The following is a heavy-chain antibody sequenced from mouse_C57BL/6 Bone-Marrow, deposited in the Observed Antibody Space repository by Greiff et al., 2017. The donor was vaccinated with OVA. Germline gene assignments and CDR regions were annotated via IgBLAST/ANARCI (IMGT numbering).Heavy chain of an antibody. J-gene: IGHJ1*03. V-gene: IGHV1-53*01. CDR1: GYTFTSYW. CDR2: INPSNGGT. CDR3: ARDYYGSSYWYFDV. D-gene: IGHD1-1*01. Sequence: QVQLQQPGTELVKPGASVKLSCKASGYTFTSYWMHWVKQRPGQGLEWIGNINPSNGGTYYNEKFKSKATLTVDKSSSTAYMQLSSLTSEDSAVYYCARDYYGSSYWYFDVWGTGTTVTVSS.